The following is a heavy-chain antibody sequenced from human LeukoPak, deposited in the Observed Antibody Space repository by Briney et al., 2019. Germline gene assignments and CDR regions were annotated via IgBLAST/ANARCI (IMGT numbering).Heavy chain of an antibody. CDR3: ARKAGSGWSLLWYYGMDV. CDR1: GLTVTNNY. CDR2: INHSGST. D-gene: IGHD6-19*01. J-gene: IGHJ6*02. Sequence: GSLRLSCAASGLTVTNNYWHWVRQPPGKGLEWIGEINHSGSTNYNPSLKSRVTISVDTSKNQFSLKLSSVTAADTAVYYCARKAGSGWSLLWYYGMDVCGQGTTVTVSS. V-gene: IGHV4-34*01.